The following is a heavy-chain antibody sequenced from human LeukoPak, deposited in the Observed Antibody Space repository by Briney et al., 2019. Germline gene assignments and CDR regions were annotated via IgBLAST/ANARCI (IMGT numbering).Heavy chain of an antibody. CDR3: ARVHSSSPGGYYFDY. J-gene: IGHJ4*02. Sequence: ASVKVSCKASGYTFTSYDINWVRQATGQGLEWMGWMNPNSGNTGCAQKFQGRVTMTRNTSISTAYMELSSLRSEDTAVYYCARVHSSSPGGYYFDYWGQGTLVTVSS. V-gene: IGHV1-8*01. CDR2: MNPNSGNT. CDR1: GYTFTSYD. D-gene: IGHD6-6*01.